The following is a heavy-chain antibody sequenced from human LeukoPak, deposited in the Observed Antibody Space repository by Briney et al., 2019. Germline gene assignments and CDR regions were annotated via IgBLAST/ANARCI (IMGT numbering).Heavy chain of an antibody. V-gene: IGHV3-7*01. CDR3: ARDQKYYYDSSGYGY. CDR2: IKQDGSEK. D-gene: IGHD3-22*01. CDR1: GFTFSSYW. Sequence: GGSLRLSCAASGFTFSSYWMSWVRQAPGKGLEWVANIKQDGSEKYYVDSVKGRFTISRDNAKNSLYLQMGSLRAEDTAVYYCARDQKYYYDSSGYGYWGQGTLVTVSS. J-gene: IGHJ4*02.